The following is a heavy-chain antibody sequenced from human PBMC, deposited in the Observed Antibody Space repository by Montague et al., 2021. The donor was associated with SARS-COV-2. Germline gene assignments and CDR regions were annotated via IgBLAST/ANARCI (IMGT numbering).Heavy chain of an antibody. J-gene: IGHJ4*02. CDR1: GGSFSGYY. D-gene: IGHD3-10*01. Sequence: SETLSLTCAVYGGSFSGYYWSWIRQPPGKGLEWIGEINHSGSTNYNPSLKSRVTISADTSKNQFSLKLSSVTAADTAVYYCARGTEDGSGFYSHYYYDHWGQGTLVTVSS. V-gene: IGHV4-34*01. CDR2: INHSGST. CDR3: ARGTEDGSGFYSHYYYDH.